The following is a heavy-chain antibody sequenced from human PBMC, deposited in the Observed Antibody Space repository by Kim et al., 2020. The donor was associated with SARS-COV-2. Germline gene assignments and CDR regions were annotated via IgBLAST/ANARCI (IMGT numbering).Heavy chain of an antibody. D-gene: IGHD3-22*01. CDR1: GYTFTSYG. CDR2: ISAYNGNT. Sequence: ASVKVSCKASGYTFTSYGISWVRQAPGQGLEWMGWISAYNGNTNYAQKLQGRVTMTTDTSTSTAYMELRSLRSDDTAVYYCARMIVVVITTSPRGTHYGMDVWGQGTTVTVSS. J-gene: IGHJ6*02. CDR3: ARMIVVVITTSPRGTHYGMDV. V-gene: IGHV1-18*01.